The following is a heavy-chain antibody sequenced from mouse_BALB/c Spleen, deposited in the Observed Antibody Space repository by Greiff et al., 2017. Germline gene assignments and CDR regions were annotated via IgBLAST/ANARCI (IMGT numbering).Heavy chain of an antibody. CDR1: GFTFSSFG. J-gene: IGHJ3*01. V-gene: IGHV5-17*02. CDR3: AVEFAY. Sequence: EVQGVESGGGLVQPGGSRKLSRAASGFTFSSFGMHWVRQAPEKGLEWVAYISSGSSTIYYADTVKGRFTISRDNPKNTLFLQMTSLRSEDTAMYYCAVEFAYWGQGTLVTVSA. CDR2: ISSGSSTI. D-gene: IGHD1-1*01.